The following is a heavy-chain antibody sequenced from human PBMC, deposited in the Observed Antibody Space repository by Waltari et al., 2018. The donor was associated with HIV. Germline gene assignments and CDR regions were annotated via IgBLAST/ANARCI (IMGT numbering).Heavy chain of an antibody. V-gene: IGHV1-69*12. CDR2: FIPIFGTA. Sequence: QVQLVQSGAEVKKPGSSVKVSCKASGGTFSSYAISWVRQAPGQGLEWMGCFIPIFGTANYAQKFQGRVTITADESTSTAYMELSSLRSEDTAVYYCVRGWDGDYVGYFDYWGQGTLVTVSS. D-gene: IGHD4-17*01. CDR1: GGTFSSYA. J-gene: IGHJ4*02. CDR3: VRGWDGDYVGYFDY.